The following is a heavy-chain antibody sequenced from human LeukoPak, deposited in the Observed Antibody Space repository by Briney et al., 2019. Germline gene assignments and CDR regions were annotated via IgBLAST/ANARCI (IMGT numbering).Heavy chain of an antibody. D-gene: IGHD5-24*01. V-gene: IGHV3-30*04. CDR2: ISYDGSNK. CDR1: GFTFSSYA. J-gene: IGHJ4*02. CDR3: ARDGKMATIRPYFDY. Sequence: GGSLRLSCAASGFTFSSYAMHWVRQAPGKGLEWVAVISYDGSNKYYADSVKGRFTISRDNSKNTLYLQMNSLRAEDTAVYYCARDGKMATIRPYFDYWGQGTLVTVSS.